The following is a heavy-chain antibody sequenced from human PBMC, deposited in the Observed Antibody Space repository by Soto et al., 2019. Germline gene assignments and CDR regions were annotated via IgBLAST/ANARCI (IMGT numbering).Heavy chain of an antibody. CDR2: ISYDGSKK. CDR3: ATDQGYLDL. Sequence: QVQLVQSGGCVVQPGRSLRLSCAASGFTFRSYGMHWVRQAPGKGLEWLAVISYDGSKKYFAASVKGRFTISRDNSKNTVYLQMNSMRPEDTAVYYFATDQGYLDLWGRGTLVIIAS. V-gene: IGHV3-30*03. J-gene: IGHJ2*01. CDR1: GFTFRSYG.